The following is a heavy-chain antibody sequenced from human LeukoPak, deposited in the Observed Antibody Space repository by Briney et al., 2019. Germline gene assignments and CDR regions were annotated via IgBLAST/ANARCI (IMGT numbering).Heavy chain of an antibody. CDR2: IRYDGSNK. CDR1: GLTFSRYG. CDR3: AKDMAHYYDSSGYYDY. D-gene: IGHD3-22*01. V-gene: IGHV3-30*02. Sequence: GGSLRLSCAASGLTFSRYGMHWVRQAPGKGLEWVAFIRYDGSNKYYADSVKGRFTISRDNSKNTLYLQMNSLRAEDTAVYYCAKDMAHYYDSSGYYDYWGQGTLVTVSS. J-gene: IGHJ4*02.